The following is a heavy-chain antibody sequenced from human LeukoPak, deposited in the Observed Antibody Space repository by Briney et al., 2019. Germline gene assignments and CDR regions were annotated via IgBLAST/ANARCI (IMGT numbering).Heavy chain of an antibody. J-gene: IGHJ4*02. Sequence: ASVKVFCKASGYTFTGYYLHWVRQAPGQGLEWMGWINPNSGGTNFAQKFQGRVTMARDTSISTAYMELSRLTSDDTAVYFCARDLTGRLGVPPRHDYWGQGTLVTVSS. D-gene: IGHD3-9*01. CDR1: GYTFTGYY. CDR3: ARDLTGRLGVPPRHDY. V-gene: IGHV1-2*02. CDR2: INPNSGGT.